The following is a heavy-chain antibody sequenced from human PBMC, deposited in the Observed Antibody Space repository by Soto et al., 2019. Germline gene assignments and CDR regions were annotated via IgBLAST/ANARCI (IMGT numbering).Heavy chain of an antibody. CDR2: IHPSDSET. Sequence: GESLKISCKTSEYIFTNFWIGWVRQMPGKGLEWMGSIHPSDSETRYSPSFQGQVTISGDKSIFTAYLQWSSLKASDTAIYYCARRVETTSMWAYDIWGQGXMVTV. D-gene: IGHD1-1*01. V-gene: IGHV5-51*01. J-gene: IGHJ3*02. CDR1: EYIFTNFW. CDR3: ARRVETTSMWAYDI.